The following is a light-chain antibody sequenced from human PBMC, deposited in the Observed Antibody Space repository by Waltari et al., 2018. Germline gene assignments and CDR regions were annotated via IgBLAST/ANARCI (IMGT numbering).Light chain of an antibody. J-gene: IGLJ3*02. V-gene: IGLV2-14*01. CDR1: SSDIGGYNY. CDR2: DVT. Sequence: QSALTQPASVSGSPGQSITISCLGTSSDIGGYNYVSWYQQHPGKAPKVMIYDVTKRPSGVSNRFSGSKSGSTASLTISGLQAEDEADYYCSSYTSSNTWVFGGGTKLTVL. CDR3: SSYTSSNTWV.